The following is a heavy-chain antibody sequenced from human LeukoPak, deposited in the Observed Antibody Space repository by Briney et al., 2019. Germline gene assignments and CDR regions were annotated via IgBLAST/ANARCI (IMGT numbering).Heavy chain of an antibody. Sequence: SETLSLTCTVSGGSISSSSYYWDWIRQPPGKGLEWIVSIYYSGSTYYNPSLKSRVTISVDTSKNQFSLKLSSVTAADTAVYYCAAYGVVHAFDIWGQGTMVTVSS. V-gene: IGHV4-39*07. CDR2: IYYSGST. CDR3: AAYGVVHAFDI. CDR1: GGSISSSSYY. D-gene: IGHD4/OR15-4a*01. J-gene: IGHJ3*02.